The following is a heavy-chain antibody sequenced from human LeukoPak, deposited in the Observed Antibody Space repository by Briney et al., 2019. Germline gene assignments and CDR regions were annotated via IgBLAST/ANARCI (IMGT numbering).Heavy chain of an antibody. D-gene: IGHD6-13*01. J-gene: IGHJ6*02. V-gene: IGHV4-59*08. CDR3: ARLGAAAGHYYYYGMDV. CDR1: GGSISSYY. Sequence: PSETLSLTCTVSGGSISSYYWSWIRQPPGKGLEWIGYIYDSGSTNYNPSLKSRVTISVDTSKNQFSLKLSSVTAADTAVYYCARLGAAAGHYYYYGMDVWGQGTTVTVSS. CDR2: IYDSGST.